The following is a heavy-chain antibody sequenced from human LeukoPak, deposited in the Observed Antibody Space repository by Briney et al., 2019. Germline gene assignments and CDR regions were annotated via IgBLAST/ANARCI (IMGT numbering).Heavy chain of an antibody. CDR1: GFTFSSYG. D-gene: IGHD2/OR15-2a*01. V-gene: IGHV3-30*18. J-gene: IGHJ6*01. CDR3: AKEEEEYVSRGMDV. CDR2: ISYDGSNK. Sequence: GRSLTHFCAASGFTFSSYGMHWVRQAPGKGLEWVAVISYDGSNKKYADSVKGRFTISRDNSKNTLYLQMNSLRAEDTAVYYCAKEEEEYVSRGMDVWGQGTTVTVSS.